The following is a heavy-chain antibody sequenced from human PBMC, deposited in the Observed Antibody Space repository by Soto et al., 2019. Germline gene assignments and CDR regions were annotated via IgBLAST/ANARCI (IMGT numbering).Heavy chain of an antibody. CDR3: AKLDSSGYYYGGGLEAFDI. CDR2: ISGSGGST. CDR1: GFTFSSYA. D-gene: IGHD3-22*01. Sequence: PGGSLRLSCAGSGFTFSSYAMSWVRQAPGKGLEWVSAISGSGGSTYYADSVKGRFTISRDNSKNTLYLQMNSLRAEDTAVYYCAKLDSSGYYYGGGLEAFDIWGQGTMVTVSS. J-gene: IGHJ3*02. V-gene: IGHV3-23*01.